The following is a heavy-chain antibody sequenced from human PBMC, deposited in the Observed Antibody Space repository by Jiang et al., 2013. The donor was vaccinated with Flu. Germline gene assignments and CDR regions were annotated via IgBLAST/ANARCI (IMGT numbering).Heavy chain of an antibody. CDR1: GFTFTTYS. V-gene: IGHV3-48*01. J-gene: IGHJ6*02. CDR2: ISSSSNYI. CDR3: ARDGSGWPNDHYYYYAMDV. D-gene: IGHD6-19*01. Sequence: VQLVESGGGLVQPGGSLRLSCTASGFTFTTYSMNWVRQAPGKGLEWISFISSSSNYIYYADAVKGRFAISRDNAQNSLYLQMDSLRAEDTAVYYCARDGSGWPNDHYYYYAMDVWGQGTTVTVSS.